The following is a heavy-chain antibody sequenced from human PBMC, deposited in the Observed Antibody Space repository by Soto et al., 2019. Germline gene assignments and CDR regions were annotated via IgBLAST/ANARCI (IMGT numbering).Heavy chain of an antibody. CDR2: ISYDGSDK. Sequence: AGGSLRLSCAASGFTFSSYGMHWVRQAPGKGLEWVAIISYDGSDKYYADSVKGRFTISRDNSKNTLYLQMNSLTTEDTAVYYCAKDNPAVHYWGQGTLVTVSS. J-gene: IGHJ4*02. CDR1: GFTFSSYG. V-gene: IGHV3-30*18. CDR3: AKDNPAVHY.